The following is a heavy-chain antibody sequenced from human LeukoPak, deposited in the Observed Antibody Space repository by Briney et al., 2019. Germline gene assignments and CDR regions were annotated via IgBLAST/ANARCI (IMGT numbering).Heavy chain of an antibody. CDR3: AKGLRTGVGPYMGYHYYMDA. Sequence: GRSLRLSCAASGFTFSSYAMSWVRQAPGKGLKWVSTINDNGAGTYYADSVKGRSTISRDNSYNTVSLQMNSLRDEDTGVYYCAKGLRTGVGPYMGYHYYMDAWGKGATVTVSS. V-gene: IGHV3-23*01. J-gene: IGHJ6*03. CDR2: INDNGAGT. CDR1: GFTFSSYA. D-gene: IGHD3-16*01.